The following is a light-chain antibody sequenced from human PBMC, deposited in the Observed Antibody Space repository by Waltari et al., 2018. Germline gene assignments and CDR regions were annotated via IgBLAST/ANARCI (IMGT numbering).Light chain of an antibody. V-gene: IGKV3-11*01. CDR2: EAS. J-gene: IGKJ4*01. CDR1: QSISSN. Sequence: EIVLTQSPATLSLSPGERATLSCRANQSISSNLGWYQQKPGQAPRLLIHEASKRATGIPARFLGSGSGTDFTLTISSLEAEDFAVYYCQQRTSWPLTFGGGTRVEVK. CDR3: QQRTSWPLT.